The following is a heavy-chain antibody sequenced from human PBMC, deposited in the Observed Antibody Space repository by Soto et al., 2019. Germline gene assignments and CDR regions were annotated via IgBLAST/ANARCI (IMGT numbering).Heavy chain of an antibody. CDR3: ARPPGYISDWYYFDL. J-gene: IGHJ4*02. CDR2: ISPKSGGT. Sequence: QVQLVQSGAEVKKPGASVKVSCEASGYSFIDYYIHWVRQAPGQGFEWMGRISPKSGGTNYAQKFEGRVTMTWDTSLNTAYMELSSLKSDDTAVYYCARPPGYISDWYYFDLWGQGTWVTVSS. D-gene: IGHD3-9*01. CDR1: GYSFIDYY. V-gene: IGHV1-2*02.